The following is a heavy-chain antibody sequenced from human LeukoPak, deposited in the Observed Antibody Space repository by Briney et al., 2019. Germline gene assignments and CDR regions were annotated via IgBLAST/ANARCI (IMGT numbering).Heavy chain of an antibody. Sequence: GGSLRLSCAASGFTFSNAWMSWVRQAPGKGLEWVGRIKSKTDGGTTDYAAPVKGRFTISRDDSKNTLYLQVNSLKTEDTAVYYCTTLLWFGEYYFDYWGQGTLVTVSS. CDR1: GFTFSNAW. CDR2: IKSKTDGGTT. J-gene: IGHJ4*02. V-gene: IGHV3-15*01. CDR3: TTLLWFGEYYFDY. D-gene: IGHD3-10*01.